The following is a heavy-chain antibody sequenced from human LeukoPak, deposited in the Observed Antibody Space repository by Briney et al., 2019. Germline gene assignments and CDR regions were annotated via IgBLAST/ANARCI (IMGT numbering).Heavy chain of an antibody. Sequence: PGGSLRLSCVASGFTFSSNGMHWVRQAPGKGLEWVTFIQYDGSKKYYADSVKGRFTISRDNSKNTLYLQMNSLRAEDTAVYYCAKGRGWEASYYYYYMDVWGKGTTVTISS. D-gene: IGHD1-26*01. CDR3: AKGRGWEASYYYYYMDV. CDR2: IQYDGSKK. V-gene: IGHV3-30*02. CDR1: GFTFSSNG. J-gene: IGHJ6*03.